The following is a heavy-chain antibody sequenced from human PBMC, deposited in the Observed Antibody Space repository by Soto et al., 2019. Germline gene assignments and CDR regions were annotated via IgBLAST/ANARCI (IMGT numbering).Heavy chain of an antibody. D-gene: IGHD6-13*01. CDR3: AKEYGSTWIDH. J-gene: IGHJ4*02. CDR2: MSYDGTKK. V-gene: IGHV3-30*18. CDR1: GFSFSTYG. Sequence: QVQLAESGGGVVQPGRSLRLSCAASGFSFSTYGMHWVRQAPGKGLEWVAAMSYDGTKKYYADSVKGRFTISRDNSRNTLFLQLDSLRVEDTAVYYCAKEYGSTWIDHWGQGTLVTVSS.